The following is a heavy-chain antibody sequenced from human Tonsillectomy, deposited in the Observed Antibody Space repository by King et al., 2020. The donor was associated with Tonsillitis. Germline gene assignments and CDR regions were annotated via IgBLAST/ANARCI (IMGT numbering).Heavy chain of an antibody. CDR3: ARAHGGSESYYYFDY. CDR2: ISYDANDK. CDR1: GFTFSDYT. Sequence: VQLVESGGGVVQPGRSLRLSCAASGFTFSDYTMNWVRQAPGKGLEWLAIISYDANDKYYADSVKGRFTISRDNSKNTLCLEMNSLRAEETAVYYCARAHGGSESYYYFDYWGQGTLVTVSS. V-gene: IGHV3-30*04. J-gene: IGHJ4*02. D-gene: IGHD3-10*01.